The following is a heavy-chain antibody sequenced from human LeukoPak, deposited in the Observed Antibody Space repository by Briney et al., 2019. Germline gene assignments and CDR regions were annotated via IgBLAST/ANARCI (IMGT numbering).Heavy chain of an antibody. Sequence: PGGSLRLSCAASGFTFSSYAMSWVRQAPGKGLEWVSAISGSGGSTYYADYVKGRFTISRDNSKNTLYLQMNSLRAEDTAVYYCARKTDSGGQGDYWGPGTLVTVSS. CDR2: ISGSGGST. CDR1: GFTFSSYA. J-gene: IGHJ4*02. D-gene: IGHD3-22*01. CDR3: ARKTDSGGQGDY. V-gene: IGHV3-23*01.